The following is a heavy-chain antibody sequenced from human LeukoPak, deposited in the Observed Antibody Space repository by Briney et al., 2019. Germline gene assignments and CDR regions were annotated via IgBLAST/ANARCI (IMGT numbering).Heavy chain of an antibody. Sequence: SETLSLTCAVSGHSISSASYWGWIRQPPGKGLEWIGNIYHSGSPYYNPSLKSRVTISVDTSKNQFSLKLSSVTAADTAVYYCARPISSQGYFGVVIDWGQGTLVTVSS. CDR2: IYHSGSP. V-gene: IGHV4-38-2*01. CDR3: ARPISSQGYFGVVID. CDR1: GHSISSASY. D-gene: IGHD3-3*01. J-gene: IGHJ4*02.